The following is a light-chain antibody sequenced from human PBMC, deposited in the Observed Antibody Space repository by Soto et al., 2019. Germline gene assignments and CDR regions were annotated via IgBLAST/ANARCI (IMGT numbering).Light chain of an antibody. CDR1: QSVSSY. CDR3: QQRSSWPIT. Sequence: EIVMTQSPATLSLSRGERATLSYRASQSVSSYIAWYQQKHGKAPRLLLYDASNRATGIPARFSGRGSGTDFTLPISRLEPEDFSVYYCQQRSSWPITFGQGTRLEIK. CDR2: DAS. J-gene: IGKJ5*01. V-gene: IGKV3-11*01.